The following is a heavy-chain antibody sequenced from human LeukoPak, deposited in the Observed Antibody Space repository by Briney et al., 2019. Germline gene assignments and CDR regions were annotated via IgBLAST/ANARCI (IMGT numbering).Heavy chain of an antibody. CDR1: GGSISNYY. J-gene: IGHJ4*02. CDR3: ARHSGASPHYFDY. CDR2: IYYSGTT. D-gene: IGHD1-26*01. V-gene: IGHV4-59*08. Sequence: SETLSLTCTVSGGSISNYYWSWIRQPPGKGLEWIGFIYYSGTTHYNPSLKSRVTMSVATSNNQFSLRLSSVTAADTAVYYCARHSGASPHYFDYWGQGALVTVSS.